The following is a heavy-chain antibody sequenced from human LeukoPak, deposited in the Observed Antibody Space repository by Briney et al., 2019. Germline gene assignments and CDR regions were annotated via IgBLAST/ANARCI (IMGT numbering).Heavy chain of an antibody. CDR3: ARSRVFGVPHGMDV. Sequence: ASVKVSCKASGYTFTGYYMHWVRQAPGQGLEWMGRINPNSGGTNYAQKFQGRVTMTRDTSISTAYMELSRLRSDDTAVYYCARSRVFGVPHGMDVWGQGTTVTVSS. CDR2: INPNSGGT. V-gene: IGHV1-2*06. D-gene: IGHD3-3*01. CDR1: GYTFTGYY. J-gene: IGHJ6*02.